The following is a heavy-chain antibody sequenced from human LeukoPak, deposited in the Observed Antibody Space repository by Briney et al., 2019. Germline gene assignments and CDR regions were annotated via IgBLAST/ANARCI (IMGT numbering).Heavy chain of an antibody. V-gene: IGHV3-30*04. CDR3: ARDSDYDIFTGYYPGGDYYGLDV. D-gene: IGHD3-9*01. CDR2: ISYDETSK. CDR1: GFTFSSYA. J-gene: IGHJ6*02. Sequence: GGSLRLSCAASGFTFSSYAFHWVRQAPGKGLEWVAVISYDETSKSYADSVKGLFTISRDNSKSTLYLQMNSLRAEDTAVYYCARDSDYDIFTGYYPGGDYYGLDVWGQGTTVTVSS.